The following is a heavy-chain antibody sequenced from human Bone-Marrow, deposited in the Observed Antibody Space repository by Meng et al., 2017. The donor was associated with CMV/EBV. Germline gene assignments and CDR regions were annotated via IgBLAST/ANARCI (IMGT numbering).Heavy chain of an antibody. D-gene: IGHD4-11*01. CDR1: GYTFTSYG. V-gene: IGHV1-18*01. CDR2: ISAYNGNT. Sequence: ASVKVSCKASGYTFTSYGISWVRQAPGQGLEWMGWISAYNGNTNYAQKLQGRVTMTTDTSTSTAYMELRSLRSEDTAVYYCARGHTVTTSYYYGMDVWGQGTTVTVSS. J-gene: IGHJ6*02. CDR3: ARGHTVTTSYYYGMDV.